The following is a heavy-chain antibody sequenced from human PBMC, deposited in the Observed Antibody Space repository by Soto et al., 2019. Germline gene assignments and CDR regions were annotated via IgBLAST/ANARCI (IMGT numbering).Heavy chain of an antibody. CDR2: ISYDGSNK. CDR1: GFTFSSYD. V-gene: IGHV3-30*18. Sequence: GGSLRLSCAASGFTFSSYDLNWVRQAPGKGLEWVAVISYDGSNKYYADSVKGRFTISRDNSKNTLYLQMNSLRAEGTAVYYCAKPLGVGFYYYYGMDVWGQGTTVTVSS. J-gene: IGHJ6*02. CDR3: AKPLGVGFYYYYGMDV. D-gene: IGHD1-26*01.